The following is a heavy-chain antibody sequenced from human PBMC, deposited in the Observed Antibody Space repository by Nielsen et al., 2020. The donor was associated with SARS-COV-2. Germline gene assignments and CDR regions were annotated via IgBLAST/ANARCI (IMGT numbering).Heavy chain of an antibody. CDR1: GFTFSSYG. V-gene: IGHV3-30*03. Sequence: GESLKISCAASGFTFSSYGMHWVRQAPGKGLEWVAVISYDGSNKYYADSVKGRFTISRDNSKNTLYLQMNSLRAEDTAVYYCATPRGYYDSKDLGFDYWGQGTLVTVSS. CDR2: ISYDGSNK. D-gene: IGHD3-22*01. CDR3: ATPRGYYDSKDLGFDY. J-gene: IGHJ4*02.